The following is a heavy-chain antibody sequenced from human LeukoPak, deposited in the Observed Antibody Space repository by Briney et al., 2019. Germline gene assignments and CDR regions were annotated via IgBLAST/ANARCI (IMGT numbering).Heavy chain of an antibody. CDR2: MNPNSGNT. CDR1: GYTFTSYD. J-gene: IGHJ6*02. V-gene: IGHV1-8*01. CDR3: ARGKYYGSGSPYYYYGMDV. Sequence: ASVQVSCKASGYTFTSYDINWVRQATGQGLEWMGWMNPNSGNTGYAQKFQGRATMTRNTSISTAYMELSSQRSEDTAVYYCARGKYYGSGSPYYYYGMDVWGQGTTVTVSS. D-gene: IGHD3-10*01.